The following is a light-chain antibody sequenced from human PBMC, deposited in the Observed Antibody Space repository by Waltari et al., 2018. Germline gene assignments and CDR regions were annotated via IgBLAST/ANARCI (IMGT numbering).Light chain of an antibody. V-gene: IGKV3-15*01. J-gene: IGKJ1*01. Sequence: EVVMTQSPATLSVSPGERVTLSCRASQIVTTNLAWYQQKPGQAPRLLIYDTSTRAPGFPARFSGSGSETEFTLIISSLQSEDFAVYYCQQYNNWPLTFGQGTRVEIK. CDR1: QIVTTN. CDR2: DTS. CDR3: QQYNNWPLT.